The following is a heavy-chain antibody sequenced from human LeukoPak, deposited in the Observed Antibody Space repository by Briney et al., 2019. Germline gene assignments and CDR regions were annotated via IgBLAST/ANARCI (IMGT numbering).Heavy chain of an antibody. D-gene: IGHD7-27*01. J-gene: IGHJ6*02. CDR1: GFTFGDHA. Sequence: GGSLRLSCRGSGFTFGDHAMSWVRQAPGKGLEWVGFIRSKAYRGTTEYAPSVKGRFTISRDDSISIAYLQMNSLITEDTPFYFCTRGRKQRGIHNGRDVGGQGTTVTVS. CDR2: IRSKAYRGTT. V-gene: IGHV3-49*04. CDR3: TRGRKQRGIHNGRDV.